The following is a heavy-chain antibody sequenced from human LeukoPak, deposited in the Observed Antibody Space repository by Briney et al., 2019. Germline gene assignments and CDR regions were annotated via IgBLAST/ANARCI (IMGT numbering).Heavy chain of an antibody. Sequence: SETLSLTCTVSGGSISSYYWSWLRQPPGKGLEWIGYIYYSGSTNYNPSLKSRVTISVDTSKNQFSLKLSSVTAADTAVYYCAREDTALNNWGQGTLVTVS. CDR3: AREDTALNN. CDR2: IYYSGST. J-gene: IGHJ4*02. D-gene: IGHD5-18*01. CDR1: GGSISSYY. V-gene: IGHV4-59*01.